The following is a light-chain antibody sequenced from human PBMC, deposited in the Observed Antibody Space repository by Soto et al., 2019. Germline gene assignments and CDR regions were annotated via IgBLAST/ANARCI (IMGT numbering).Light chain of an antibody. V-gene: IGLV2-14*01. J-gene: IGLJ3*02. CDR1: SSDVGGYNY. CDR3: SSYTRSSTRV. CDR2: EVS. Sequence: QSVLTQPACVSGSPGQSITISCTGTSSDVGGYNYVSWYQQHPGKAPKLMIYEVSNRPSGVSNRFSGSKSGNTASLTISGLQAEDEADYYCSSYTRSSTRVFGGGTKLTVL.